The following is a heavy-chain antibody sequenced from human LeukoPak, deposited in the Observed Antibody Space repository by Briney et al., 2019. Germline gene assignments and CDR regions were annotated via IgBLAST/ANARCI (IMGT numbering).Heavy chain of an antibody. CDR1: GFTFSSYA. V-gene: IGHV3-21*06. CDR3: AKDSRPGERYADHTGLSYRGNWFDA. Sequence: GGSLRLSCAASGFTFSSYAMSWVRQAPGKGLEWVSSISSSGTSVYYADSVKGRFTISRDNAKNSLYLQMNSLRAEDTAVYYCAKDSRPGERYADHTGLSYRGNWFDAWGQGTLVIVSS. J-gene: IGHJ5*02. CDR2: ISSSGTSV. D-gene: IGHD2-8*01.